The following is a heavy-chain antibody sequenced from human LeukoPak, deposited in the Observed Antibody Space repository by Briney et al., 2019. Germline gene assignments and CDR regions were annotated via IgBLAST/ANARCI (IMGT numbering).Heavy chain of an antibody. V-gene: IGHV4-59*01. D-gene: IGHD2-2*01. CDR3: ARSFEGYCSSTSCWFQH. CDR2: IYYSGST. CDR1: GGSISSYY. Sequence: SETLSLTCTVSGGSISSYYWSWIWQPPGKGLEWIGYIYYSGSTNYNPSLKSRVTISVDTSKNQFSLKLSSVTAADTAVYYCARSFEGYCSSTSCWFQHWGQGTLVTVSS. J-gene: IGHJ1*01.